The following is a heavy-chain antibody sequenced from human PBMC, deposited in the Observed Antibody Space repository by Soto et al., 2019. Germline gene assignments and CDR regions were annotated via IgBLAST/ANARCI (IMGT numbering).Heavy chain of an antibody. D-gene: IGHD3-22*01. Sequence: GSLRLSCAASGFSFSSYGMNWVRQAPGKGLVWVARIKSDGSGTIYADSVKGRLTISRDNARNTLYLQMNSLRAEDTAVYFCARGDGDYYDGNGYLGRHWGQGTLVTVSS. CDR3: ARGDGDYYDGNGYLGRH. CDR2: IKSDGSGT. J-gene: IGHJ4*02. CDR1: GFSFSSYG. V-gene: IGHV3-74*01.